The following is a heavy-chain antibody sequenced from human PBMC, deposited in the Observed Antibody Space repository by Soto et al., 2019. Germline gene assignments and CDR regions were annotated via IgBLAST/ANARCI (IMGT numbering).Heavy chain of an antibody. Sequence: GGSLRLSCAASGFTFSDHYMDWVRQVPGEGLEWVGRIRNKAKSYTTDYAASVKGRFTISRDDSKNSLYLQMNSLKTEDTALYYCARAARLCSDGSCTTSHDNWGQGTLVTVSS. D-gene: IGHD2-15*01. CDR1: GFTFSDHY. CDR2: IRNKAKSYTT. J-gene: IGHJ4*02. CDR3: ARAARLCSDGSCTTSHDN. V-gene: IGHV3-72*01.